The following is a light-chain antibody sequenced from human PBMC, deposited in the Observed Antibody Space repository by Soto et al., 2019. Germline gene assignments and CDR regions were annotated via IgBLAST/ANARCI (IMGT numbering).Light chain of an antibody. CDR2: DAS. V-gene: IGKV1-33*01. Sequence: DIQMTPTPSALSASVGDRGTITCQASQNINNNLNWDQQKPVKAPKLLIYDASNLETGVPSRFSGSGSGTDFTFTISSLQPEDIATYYCQQYDNLPLTFGGGTKVDIK. CDR1: QNINNN. J-gene: IGKJ4*01. CDR3: QQYDNLPLT.